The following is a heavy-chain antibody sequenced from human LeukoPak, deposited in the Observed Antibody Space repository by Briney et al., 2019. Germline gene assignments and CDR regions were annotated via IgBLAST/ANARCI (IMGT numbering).Heavy chain of an antibody. CDR3: ARAIRSSLYGDYGFDY. CDR2: IYTSGST. Sequence: SETLSLTCTVSGGSISSGSYYWSWIRQPAGKGLEWIGRIYTSGSTNYNPSLKSRVTISVDTSKNQFSLKLSSVTAADTAVYYCARAIRSSLYGDYGFDYWGQGTLVTVSS. CDR1: GGSISSGSYY. J-gene: IGHJ4*02. D-gene: IGHD4-17*01. V-gene: IGHV4-61*02.